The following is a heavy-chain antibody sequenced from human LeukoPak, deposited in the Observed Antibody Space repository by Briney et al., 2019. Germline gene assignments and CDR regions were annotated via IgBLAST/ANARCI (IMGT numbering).Heavy chain of an antibody. J-gene: IGHJ4*02. CDR2: INYSGNT. CDR1: GGSLSGYY. Sequence: SETLSLTCAVYGGSLSGYYWAWIRQSPGKGLEWIGEINYSGNTNYNRSLKSRVTISADTSKNQFSLSLTSVTAADTAVYYCARRGTAYCRGGNCYSDKYFDYWGQGTQVTVSS. D-gene: IGHD2-15*01. CDR3: ARRGTAYCRGGNCYSDKYFDY. V-gene: IGHV4-34*01.